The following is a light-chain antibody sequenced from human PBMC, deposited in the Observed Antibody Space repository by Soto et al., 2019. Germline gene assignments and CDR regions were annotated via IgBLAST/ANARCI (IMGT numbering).Light chain of an antibody. J-gene: IGLJ2*01. CDR3: SSYTSKSSLI. CDR1: MRDVGAYNL. Sequence: QSALTEPASVSGSPGQSITISCAGTMRDVGAYNLVSWYQQHPGRAPQLIIYEVRNRPSGISFRFSGSKSGNTASLTISGLQAEDEADYYCSSYTSKSSLIFGGGTKVTVL. CDR2: EVR. V-gene: IGLV2-14*01.